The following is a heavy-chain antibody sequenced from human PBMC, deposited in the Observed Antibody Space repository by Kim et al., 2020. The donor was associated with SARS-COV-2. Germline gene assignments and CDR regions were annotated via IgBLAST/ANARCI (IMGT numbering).Heavy chain of an antibody. CDR3: ARLIMHYDILTGYYLRRILNWFEP. CDR1: GGTFSSYA. Sequence: SVKVSCKASGGTFSSYAISWVRQAPGQGLEWMGGIIPIFGTANYAQKFQGRVTITADESTSTAYMELSSLRSEDTAVYYCARLIMHYDILTGYYLRRILNWFEPWGQGTLVTVSS. D-gene: IGHD3-9*01. V-gene: IGHV1-69*13. J-gene: IGHJ5*02. CDR2: IIPIFGTA.